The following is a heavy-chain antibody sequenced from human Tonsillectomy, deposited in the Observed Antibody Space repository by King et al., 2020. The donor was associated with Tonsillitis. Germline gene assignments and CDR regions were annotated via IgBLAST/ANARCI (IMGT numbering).Heavy chain of an antibody. CDR2: FYPGDSDT. V-gene: IGHV5-51*01. J-gene: IGHJ5*02. CDR3: ARLQLNCSGGNCYSNWFDP. CDR1: GYSFTNYW. D-gene: IGHD2-15*01. Sequence: QLVQSGAEVKKPGESLRISCKGFGYSFTNYWIGWVRQMPWKGLEWMGIFYPGDSDTRDSPSFHGQVTFSADKSISTAYLQWNSLKASDTAMYYCARLQLNCSGGNCYSNWFDPWGQGTQVTVSS.